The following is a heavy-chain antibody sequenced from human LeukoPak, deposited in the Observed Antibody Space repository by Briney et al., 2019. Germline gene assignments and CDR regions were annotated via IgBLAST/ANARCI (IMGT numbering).Heavy chain of an antibody. CDR1: GFTFSSYG. V-gene: IGHV3-23*01. CDR3: ANDLGRMTPGLLGY. J-gene: IGHJ4*02. Sequence: PGGSLRLSCAASGFTFSSYGMSWVRQAPGKGLEWVSAISGSGGSTYYADSVKGRFTISRDNSKNTLYLQMNSLRAEDTAVYYCANDLGRMTPGLLGYWGQGTLVTVSS. CDR2: ISGSGGST. D-gene: IGHD2-2*01.